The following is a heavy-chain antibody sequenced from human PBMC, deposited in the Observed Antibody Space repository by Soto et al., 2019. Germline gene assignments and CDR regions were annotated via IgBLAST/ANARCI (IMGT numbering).Heavy chain of an antibody. Sequence: KTSETLSLTCTVSGGSVNGDSYYWSWIRQPPGKGLEWIGYIYYTGRTNYNPSLKSRVTISLDTSRNQFSLKLNSVTAADTAVFYCAREYSNSPEAFDYWGQGALVTVSS. V-gene: IGHV4-61*01. CDR1: GGSVNGDSYY. J-gene: IGHJ4*02. D-gene: IGHD6-6*01. CDR2: IYYTGRT. CDR3: AREYSNSPEAFDY.